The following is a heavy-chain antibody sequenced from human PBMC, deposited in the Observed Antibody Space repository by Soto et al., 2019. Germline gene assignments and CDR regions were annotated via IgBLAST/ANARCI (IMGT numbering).Heavy chain of an antibody. CDR1: GFTFSSYA. J-gene: IGHJ5*02. V-gene: IGHV3-30-3*01. D-gene: IGHD3-22*01. CDR3: ARELDGYDSSGYYNWFDP. Sequence: SLRLSCAASGFTFSSYAMHWVRQAPGKGLEWVAVISYDGSNKYYADSVKGRFTISRDNSKNTLYLQMNSLRAEDTAVYYCARELDGYDSSGYYNWFDPWGQGTLVTVSS. CDR2: ISYDGSNK.